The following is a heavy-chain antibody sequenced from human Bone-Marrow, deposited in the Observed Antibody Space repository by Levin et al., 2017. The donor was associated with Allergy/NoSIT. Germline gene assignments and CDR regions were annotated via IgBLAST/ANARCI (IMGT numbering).Heavy chain of an antibody. CDR1: VFTFSSYG. J-gene: IGHJ4*02. CDR2: IAYDGGDK. CDR3: ARARGDWGKVGYYFDY. V-gene: IGHV3-30*04. D-gene: IGHD3/OR15-3a*01. Sequence: LTCAASVFTFSSYGIHWVRQAPGKGLEWVAVIAYDGGDKYYADSVKGRITISRDNSKNTVYLQMNSLRGDDTALYYCARARGDWGKVGYYFDYWGQGTLVAVSA.